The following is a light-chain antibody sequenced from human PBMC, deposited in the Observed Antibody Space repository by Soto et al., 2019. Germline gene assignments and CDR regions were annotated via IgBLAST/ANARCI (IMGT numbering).Light chain of an antibody. CDR3: HQYGSSHIFT. J-gene: IGKJ3*01. V-gene: IGKV3-20*01. CDR1: QSVSSSY. Sequence: EIGLTQSPGTLSLSPGERATLSCRASQSVSSSYLAWYQQKPDQAPRLLIYGASSSATGLPDRFSGSGCGTAFTLTISRLVPEDFSIYYCHQYGSSHIFTFGTGTKVDI. CDR2: GAS.